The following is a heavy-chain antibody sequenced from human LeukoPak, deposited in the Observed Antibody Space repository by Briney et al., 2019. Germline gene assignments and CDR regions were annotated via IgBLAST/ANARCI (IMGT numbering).Heavy chain of an antibody. Sequence: SVKVSCKASGGTFSSYAISWVRQAPGQGLEWMGRIIPIFGTANYAQKFQGRVTITTDESTSTAYMELSSLRSEDTAVYYCARGGAGYNSPPNHWGQGTLVTVSS. CDR2: IIPIFGTA. J-gene: IGHJ5*02. CDR1: GGTFSSYA. CDR3: ARGGAGYNSPPNH. D-gene: IGHD5-24*01. V-gene: IGHV1-69*05.